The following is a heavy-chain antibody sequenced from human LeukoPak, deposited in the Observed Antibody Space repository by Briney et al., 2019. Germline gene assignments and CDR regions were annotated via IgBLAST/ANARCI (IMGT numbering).Heavy chain of an antibody. V-gene: IGHV5-10-1*01. CDR1: GYSFTSYW. CDR2: IDPSDSYT. J-gene: IGHJ3*02. CDR3: ARQGYYDILTGYYDAFDI. D-gene: IGHD3-9*01. Sequence: GESLKISCKGSGYSFTSYWISWVRQMPGKGLEWMGRIDPSDSYTNYSPSFQGHVTISADKSISTACLQWSSLKASDTAMYYCARQGYYDILTGYYDAFDIWGQGTMVTVSS.